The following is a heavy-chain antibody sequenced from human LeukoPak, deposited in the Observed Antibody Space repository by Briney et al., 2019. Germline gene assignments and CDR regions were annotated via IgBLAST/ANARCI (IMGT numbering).Heavy chain of an antibody. V-gene: IGHV3-30*04. Sequence: GGSLRLSCAASRFTFSSYAMHWVRQAPGKGLEWVAVISYDGSNKYYADSVKGRFTISRDNSKNTLYLQMNSLRAEDTAVYYCARDMAREGVLLWFGELLPYYMDVWGKGTTVTVSS. J-gene: IGHJ6*03. CDR3: ARDMAREGVLLWFGELLPYYMDV. D-gene: IGHD3-10*01. CDR1: RFTFSSYA. CDR2: ISYDGSNK.